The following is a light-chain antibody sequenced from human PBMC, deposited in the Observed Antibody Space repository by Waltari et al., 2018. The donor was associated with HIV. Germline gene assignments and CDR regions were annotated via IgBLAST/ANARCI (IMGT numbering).Light chain of an antibody. J-gene: IGKJ4*01. CDR2: WAS. CDR1: QSVLQSSTYRNY. V-gene: IGKV4-1*01. Sequence: DIVMTQSPDSVAVSLGERATTNCRSSQSVLQSSTYRNYLAWYQQKPGQPPTLLFYWASTLEAGVPDRFSASGSGTDFTLTISSLQAEDVAVYYCQQYYTTPLTFGGGTKVEIK. CDR3: QQYYTTPLT.